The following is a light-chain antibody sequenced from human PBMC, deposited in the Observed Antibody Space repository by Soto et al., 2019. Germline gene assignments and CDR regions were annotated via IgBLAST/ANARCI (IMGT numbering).Light chain of an antibody. CDR1: QSVSSY. CDR3: QQYATSPALT. V-gene: IGKV3-11*01. Sequence: EIVLTQSPATLSLSPGARAPPSCRASQSVSSYLAWYQQKPGQAPRLLIYDASNRATGIPARFSGSGSGTDFTLTISSLEPEDFAVYYCQQYATSPALTFGGGTRWIS. CDR2: DAS. J-gene: IGKJ4*01.